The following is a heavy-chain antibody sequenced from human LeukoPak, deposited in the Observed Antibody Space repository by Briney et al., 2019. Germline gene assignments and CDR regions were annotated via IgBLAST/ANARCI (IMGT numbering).Heavy chain of an antibody. V-gene: IGHV4-4*02. CDR1: GGSISSSNW. CDR3: ARDQMYYYGSGNAFYFDL. D-gene: IGHD3-10*01. J-gene: IGHJ2*01. Sequence: SETLSLTCAVSGGSISSSNWWSWVRQPPGKGLEWIGEIYHSGSTNYNPSLKSRVTISVDKSKNQFSLKLSSVTAADTAVYYCARDQMYYYGSGNAFYFDLWGRGTLVTVSS. CDR2: IYHSGST.